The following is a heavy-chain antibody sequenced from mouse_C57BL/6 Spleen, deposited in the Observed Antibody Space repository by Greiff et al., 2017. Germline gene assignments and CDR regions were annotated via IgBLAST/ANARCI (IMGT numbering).Heavy chain of an antibody. CDR3: KGQYGYDEGYYAMDY. J-gene: IGHJ4*01. D-gene: IGHD2-2*01. V-gene: IGHV6-3*01. CDR2: IRLKSDNYTT. Sequence: EVKLVESGGGLVQPGGSMKLSCVASGFTFSNYWMNWVRQSPEQGLEWVAQIRLKSDNYTTHYAESVKGRFTISRDDFKSSVYLEMNNLRAEDTGIYYCKGQYGYDEGYYAMDYWGQGTSVTVSS. CDR1: GFTFSNYW.